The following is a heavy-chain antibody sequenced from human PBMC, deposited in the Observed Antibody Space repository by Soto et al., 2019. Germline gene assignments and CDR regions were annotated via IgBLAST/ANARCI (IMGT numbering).Heavy chain of an antibody. CDR2: IYYSGST. CDR1: GGSISSYY. Sequence: SETLSLTCTVSGGSISSYYWSWIRQPPGKGLEWIGYIYYSGSTNYNPSLKSRVTISVDTSKNQFSLKLSSVTAADTAVYYCAREYSSSWYNWFDPWGQGTLVTVSS. D-gene: IGHD6-13*01. J-gene: IGHJ5*02. V-gene: IGHV4-59*01. CDR3: AREYSSSWYNWFDP.